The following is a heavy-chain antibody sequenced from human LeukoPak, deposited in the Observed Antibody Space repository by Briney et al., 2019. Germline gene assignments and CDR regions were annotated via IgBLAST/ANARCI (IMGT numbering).Heavy chain of an antibody. CDR3: ARSGLWFGELMGY. CDR1: GGSISSYY. CDR2: IYYSGST. J-gene: IGHJ4*02. Sequence: PSETLSLTCTVSGGSISSYYWSWIRQPPGKGLEWIGYIYYSGSTNYNPSLKGRVPISVDTSKNQFSLKLSSVTAADTAVYYCARSGLWFGELMGYWGQGTLVTVSS. V-gene: IGHV4-59*01. D-gene: IGHD3-10*01.